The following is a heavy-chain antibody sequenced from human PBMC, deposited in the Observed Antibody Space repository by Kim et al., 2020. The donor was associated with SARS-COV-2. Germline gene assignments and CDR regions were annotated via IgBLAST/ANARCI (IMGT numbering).Heavy chain of an antibody. CDR3: AKVGFEYSSSSDWFDP. V-gene: IGHV4-59*01. D-gene: IGHD6-6*01. Sequence: SLKSRVTISVDTSKNQFSLKLSSVTAADTAVYYCAKVGFEYSSSSDWFDPWGQGTLVTVSS. J-gene: IGHJ5*02.